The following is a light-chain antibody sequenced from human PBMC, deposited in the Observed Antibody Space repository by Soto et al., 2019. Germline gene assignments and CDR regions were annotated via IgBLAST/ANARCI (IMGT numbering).Light chain of an antibody. Sequence: EIVLTQSPATVSLSPGERATLSCRASQSISRYLAWYQQKPGQAPRLLIYDASNRATGIPARFSGSGSGTDFTLTVSSLETEDFAVYYCQQRANWPLTFGGGTKVEIK. CDR2: DAS. CDR1: QSISRY. V-gene: IGKV3-11*01. J-gene: IGKJ4*01. CDR3: QQRANWPLT.